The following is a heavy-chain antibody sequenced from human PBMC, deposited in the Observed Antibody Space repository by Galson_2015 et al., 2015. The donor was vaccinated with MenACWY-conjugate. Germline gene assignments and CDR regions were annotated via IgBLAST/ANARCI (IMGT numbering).Heavy chain of an antibody. D-gene: IGHD1-1*01. Sequence: SLRLSCAASGFTFNNYWMRWVRQPPGKGLEWISYIKADGSLSNYADSVKGRFTISTDNAKNMAYLLMDGLGDEDTAVYFCARDNNWSFDSWGQGTLVTVSS. V-gene: IGHV3-74*01. J-gene: IGHJ4*02. CDR3: ARDNNWSFDS. CDR2: IKADGSLS. CDR1: GFTFNNYW.